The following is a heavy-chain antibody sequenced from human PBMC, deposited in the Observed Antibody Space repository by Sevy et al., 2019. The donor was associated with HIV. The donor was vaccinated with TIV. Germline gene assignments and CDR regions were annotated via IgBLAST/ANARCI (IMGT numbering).Heavy chain of an antibody. V-gene: IGHV3-30*03. D-gene: IGHD5-12*01. CDR2: ISFDGTYK. Sequence: GESLKISCAASGFTFRSHGMHWVRQAPGKGLEWVAVISFDGTYKSYGDSVKGRFTISRDDFKSTLYLQMDSLRPEDTAIYYCARDSGYSVNWYPAYWGQGTLVTVSS. CDR3: ARDSGYSVNWYPAY. J-gene: IGHJ4*02. CDR1: GFTFRSHG.